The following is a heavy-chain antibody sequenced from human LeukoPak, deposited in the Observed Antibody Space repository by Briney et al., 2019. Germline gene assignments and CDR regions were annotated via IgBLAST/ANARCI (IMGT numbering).Heavy chain of an antibody. J-gene: IGHJ4*02. CDR2: INQDESKK. V-gene: IGHV3-7*01. CDR1: GFTFSSYW. D-gene: IGHD2-15*01. CDR3: ARETWAAMSALSFDY. Sequence: PGGSLRPSCAASGFTFSSYWMSWVRQAPGKGLEWVANINQDESKKQYVDSVKGRFTISRDNAKNSLYLQMNSLRAEDTAVYYCARETWAAMSALSFDYWGQGTLVTVSS.